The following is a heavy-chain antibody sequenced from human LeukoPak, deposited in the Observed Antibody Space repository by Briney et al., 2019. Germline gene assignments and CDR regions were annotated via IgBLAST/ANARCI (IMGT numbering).Heavy chain of an antibody. CDR3: AASPYRSGYYLL. Sequence: GASVKVSCKASGGTFSSYAISWVRQAPGRGLEWMGWISAYNGNTNYAQKLQGRVTMTTDTSTSTAYMELRSLRSDDTAVYYCAASPYRSGYYLLWGQGTLVTVSS. V-gene: IGHV1-18*01. CDR1: GGTFSSYA. D-gene: IGHD3-22*01. CDR2: ISAYNGNT. J-gene: IGHJ4*02.